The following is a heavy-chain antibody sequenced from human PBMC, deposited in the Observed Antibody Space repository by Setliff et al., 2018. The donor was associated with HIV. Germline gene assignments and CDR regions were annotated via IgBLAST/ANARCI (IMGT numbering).Heavy chain of an antibody. J-gene: IGHJ5*02. CDR3: TTTLPRQEALQQSGGDP. CDR1: GFSFTDAW. V-gene: IGHV3-15*01. D-gene: IGHD3-10*01. Sequence: GGSLRLSCAASGFSFTDAWMSWVRQAPGKGLEWVGRIRANTDGGTTEYGVPVKGRFSISRDDSKNKLYLQMSSLKTEDTSVYHCTTTLPRQEALQQSGGDPWGQGALVTVSS. CDR2: IRANTDGGTT.